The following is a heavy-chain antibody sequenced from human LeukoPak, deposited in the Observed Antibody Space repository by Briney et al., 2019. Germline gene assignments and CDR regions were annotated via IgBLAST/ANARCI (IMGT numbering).Heavy chain of an antibody. D-gene: IGHD3-22*01. CDR2: IKSKTDGGTT. CDR3: TTESITMIVAYMDV. V-gene: IGHV3-15*01. CDR1: GFTFSNAW. Sequence: PGGSLRLSCAASGFTFSNAWMSWVRQAPGKGLEWVGRIKSKTDGGTTDYAAPVKGRFTISRDDSKNTLYLQMNSLKTEDTAVYYCTTESITMIVAYMDVWSKGTTVTVSS. J-gene: IGHJ6*03.